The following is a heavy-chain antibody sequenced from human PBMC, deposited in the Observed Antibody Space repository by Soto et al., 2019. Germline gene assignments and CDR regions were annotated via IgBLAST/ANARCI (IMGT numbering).Heavy chain of an antibody. V-gene: IGHV1-69*12. Sequence: QVQLVQSGAEVKKPGSSVKVSCKASGGTFSSYAISWVRQAPGQGLEWMGGIIPIFGTANYAQKFQGRVTITADESTSTAYMELSSLRSADTAVYYCAREYDFWSAESYYYGMDVWGQGTTVTVSS. D-gene: IGHD3-3*01. CDR2: IIPIFGTA. CDR3: AREYDFWSAESYYYGMDV. CDR1: GGTFSSYA. J-gene: IGHJ6*02.